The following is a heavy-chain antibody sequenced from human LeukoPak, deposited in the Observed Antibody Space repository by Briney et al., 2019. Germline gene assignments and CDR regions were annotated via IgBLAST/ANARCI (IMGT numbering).Heavy chain of an antibody. D-gene: IGHD6-19*01. CDR2: INWNGGST. Sequence: GGSLRLSCAASGFTFDDYGMSWVRQTPGKGLECVSGINWNGGSTGYADSVKGRFNISRDNDKNSLYLQMNSLRAEDTALYYCARGIAVAGSAFDIWGQGTMVTVSS. CDR1: GFTFDDYG. V-gene: IGHV3-20*04. CDR3: ARGIAVAGSAFDI. J-gene: IGHJ3*02.